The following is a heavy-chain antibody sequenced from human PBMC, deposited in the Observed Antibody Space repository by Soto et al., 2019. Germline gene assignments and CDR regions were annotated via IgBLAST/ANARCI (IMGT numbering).Heavy chain of an antibody. CDR1: GYRFTSYW. J-gene: IGHJ6*03. CDR2: IYAADSES. V-gene: IGHV5-51*01. Sequence: RGESLKICCKGSGYRFTSYWIAWVRQKPGKGLEWMGTIYAADSESKYSPSFQGQVSFSADKSINTAYLHWSSLKASDGAMYYCARQLAGGDGGNNMDVWGKGTTVTASS. CDR3: ARQLAGGDGGNNMDV. D-gene: IGHD3-16*01.